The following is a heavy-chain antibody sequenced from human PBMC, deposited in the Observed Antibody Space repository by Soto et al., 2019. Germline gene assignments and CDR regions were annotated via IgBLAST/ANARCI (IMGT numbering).Heavy chain of an antibody. V-gene: IGHV1-3*01. J-gene: IGHJ4*02. CDR1: GFSFTSYS. CDR2: INAGRGKT. CDR3: ARWIDNGYFDY. D-gene: IGHD4-17*01. Sequence: QGQLVQSGAEVKKPWASVKVSCGTSGFSFTSYSFHWVRQAPAQGLQWMGWINAGRGKTKYSQQFQGRVTFTWDTSANTVYMELSRLTSEDTSVFYCARWIDNGYFDYWGQGTLVTVSA.